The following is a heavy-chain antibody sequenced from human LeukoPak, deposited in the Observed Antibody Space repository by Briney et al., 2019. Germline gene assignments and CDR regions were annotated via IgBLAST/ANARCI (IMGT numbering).Heavy chain of an antibody. J-gene: IGHJ4*02. D-gene: IGHD3-16*01. CDR1: GGSVSSGSYY. Sequence: SETLSLTCTVSGGSVSSGSYYWSWIRQPPGKGLEWIGYIYYSGSAKYNPSLKSRLTISVDTSKNQFSLKLSSVTAADTAVYYCATTVGSYFDYWSQGTLVTVSS. V-gene: IGHV4-61*01. CDR3: ATTVGSYFDY. CDR2: IYYSGSA.